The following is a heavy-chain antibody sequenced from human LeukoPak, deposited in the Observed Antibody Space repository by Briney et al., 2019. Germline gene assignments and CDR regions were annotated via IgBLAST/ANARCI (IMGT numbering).Heavy chain of an antibody. J-gene: IGHJ4*02. CDR2: IYYSGST. D-gene: IGHD5-18*01. CDR3: ARVGYSYGFYFDY. CDR1: GGSISSSSYY. V-gene: IGHV4-39*07. Sequence: PLETLSLTCTVSGGSISSSSYYWGWIRQPPGKGLEWIGSIYYSGSTYYNPSLKSRVTISVDTSKNQISLKLSSVTAADTAVYYCARVGYSYGFYFDYWGQGTLVTVSS.